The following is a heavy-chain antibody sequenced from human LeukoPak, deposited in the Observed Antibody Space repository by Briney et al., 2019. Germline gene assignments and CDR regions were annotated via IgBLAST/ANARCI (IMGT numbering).Heavy chain of an antibody. J-gene: IGHJ4*02. CDR1: KFALSSYA. D-gene: IGHD2-15*01. Sequence: PGGSLRLSCAASKFALSSYAMSWVRQAPGKGLEWVSAISGSGGSTYYADSVKGRFTISRDNSKNTLYLQMNSLRAEDTAVYYCAKVKGVVATLDYWGQGTLVTVSS. V-gene: IGHV3-23*01. CDR2: ISGSGGST. CDR3: AKVKGVVATLDY.